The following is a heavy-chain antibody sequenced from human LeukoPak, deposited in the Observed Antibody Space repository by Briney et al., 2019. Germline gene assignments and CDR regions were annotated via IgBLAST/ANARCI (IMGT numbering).Heavy chain of an antibody. D-gene: IGHD6-13*01. CDR1: GFTFSSYW. Sequence: GGSLRLSCAASGFTFSSYWMSWVRQAPGKGLEWVANIKQDGSEKSYVDSVEGRFTISRDNAKNSLYLQMNSLRAEDTAVYYCARDRLRQQPVPDVFHIWGQGTMVTVSS. V-gene: IGHV3-7*01. CDR3: ARDRLRQQPVPDVFHI. J-gene: IGHJ3*02. CDR2: IKQDGSEK.